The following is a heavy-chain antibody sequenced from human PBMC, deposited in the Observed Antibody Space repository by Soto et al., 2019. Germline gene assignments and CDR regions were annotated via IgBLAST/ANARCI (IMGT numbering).Heavy chain of an antibody. V-gene: IGHV3-30*03. J-gene: IGHJ4*02. D-gene: IGHD6-19*01. CDR3: ARVSLIGSGWTVDY. CDR2: ISTNGNNK. CDR1: GFTFSSYG. Sequence: GGSLRLSCAASGFTFSSYGMQWVRQAPGKGLEWVSLISTNGNNKYYADSVKGRFTISRDNFKDTLYLQMNSLRAEDTALYYCARVSLIGSGWTVDYWGQGTLVTVSS.